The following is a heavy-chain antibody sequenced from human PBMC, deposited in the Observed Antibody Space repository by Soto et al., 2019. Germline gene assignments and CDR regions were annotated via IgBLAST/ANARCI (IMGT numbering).Heavy chain of an antibody. CDR2: IKQDGSVT. J-gene: IGHJ5*02. CDR3: ARGFSSTPNWFDP. CDR1: GFTFSTYW. D-gene: IGHD6-19*01. Sequence: EVQLVESGGGLVQPGGSLRLSCVASGFTFSTYWMNWVRQAPGKGLEWVANIKQDGSVTYYVDSLKGRFTISRDNAMNSLYLQMNSLRVEDTAMYYCARGFSSTPNWFDPWGQGTLVTVSS. V-gene: IGHV3-7*03.